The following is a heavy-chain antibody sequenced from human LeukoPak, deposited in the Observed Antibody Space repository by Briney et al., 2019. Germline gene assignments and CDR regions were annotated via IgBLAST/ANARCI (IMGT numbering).Heavy chain of an antibody. Sequence: GVSLRLFCAASVFILSSYAISCVRQAPGKGLEGVLPFYGSGGSTYYADSVKGRFTISRDNSKNTLYLQMNSLRAEDTAVYCCAKTVTTTIPYYFDYWGQGTLVTVSS. CDR2: FYGSGGST. D-gene: IGHD4-17*01. J-gene: IGHJ4*02. CDR3: AKTVTTTIPYYFDY. CDR1: VFILSSYA. V-gene: IGHV3-23*01.